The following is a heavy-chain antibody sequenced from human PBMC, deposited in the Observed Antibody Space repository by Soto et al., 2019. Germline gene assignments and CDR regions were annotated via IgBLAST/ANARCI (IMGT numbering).Heavy chain of an antibody. CDR2: TYYRSKWYN. D-gene: IGHD1-26*01. Sequence: SQTLSLTCAISGDSVSSNSAAWNWIRQSPSRGLEWLGRTYYRSKWYNDYAVSVKSRITINPDTSKNQFSLQPNSVTPEDTAVYYCARDNSGSYYESYYYYGMDVWGQGTTVTVSS. CDR3: ARDNSGSYYESYYYYGMDV. CDR1: GDSVSSNSAA. J-gene: IGHJ6*02. V-gene: IGHV6-1*01.